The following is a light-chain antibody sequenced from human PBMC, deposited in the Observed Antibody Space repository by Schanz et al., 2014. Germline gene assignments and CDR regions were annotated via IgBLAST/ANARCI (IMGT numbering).Light chain of an antibody. Sequence: EIVLTQSPGTLSLSPGERATLSCRASQSVSWNLAWYQAKPGQAPRLLIYSASRRATGIPERFSGSGSGTDFTLAISRLEPEDFAVYYCQQYGNSPPTFGRGTKVEIK. V-gene: IGKV3-20*01. CDR2: SAS. J-gene: IGKJ1*01. CDR1: QSVSWN. CDR3: QQYGNSPPT.